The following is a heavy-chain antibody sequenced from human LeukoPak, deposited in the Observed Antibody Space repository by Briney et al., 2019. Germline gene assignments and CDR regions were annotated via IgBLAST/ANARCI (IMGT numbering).Heavy chain of an antibody. V-gene: IGHV3-30*18. D-gene: IGHD3-22*01. Sequence: GGPLRLSCAASGFTFSSYGMHWVRQAPGKGPEWVAVISYDGSNKYYADSVKGRFTISRDNSKNTLYLQMNSLRAEDTAVYYCVYDSSGYYYFFDYWGQGTLVTVSS. J-gene: IGHJ4*02. CDR3: VYDSSGYYYFFDY. CDR2: ISYDGSNK. CDR1: GFTFSSYG.